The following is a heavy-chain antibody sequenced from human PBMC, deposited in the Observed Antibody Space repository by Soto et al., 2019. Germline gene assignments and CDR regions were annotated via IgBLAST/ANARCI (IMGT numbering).Heavy chain of an antibody. V-gene: IGHV4-59*01. D-gene: IGHD3-16*01. CDR3: ASYRGALYFES. CDR2: VFYGGT. Sequence: LSLTCSVSGRSMSSNYWSWIRQSPDKGLEWLGYVFYGGTDYSPSLGGRVSMSVETSKSQFSLKLTSVTVADTAVYYCASYRGALYFESWGPGILVTVSS. J-gene: IGHJ4*02. CDR1: GRSMSSNY.